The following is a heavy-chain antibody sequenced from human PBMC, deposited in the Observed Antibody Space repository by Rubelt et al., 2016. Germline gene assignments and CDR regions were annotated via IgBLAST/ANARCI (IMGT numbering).Heavy chain of an antibody. J-gene: IGHJ4*02. CDR2: INAGNGNT. CDR3: ARGDIVVVVAASNPLDY. V-gene: IGHV1-3*01. D-gene: IGHD2-15*01. Sequence: WVRQAPGQRLEWMGWINAGNGNTKYSQKFQGRVTITRDTSASTAYMELSSLRSEDTAVYYCARGDIVVVVAASNPLDYWGQGTLVTVSS.